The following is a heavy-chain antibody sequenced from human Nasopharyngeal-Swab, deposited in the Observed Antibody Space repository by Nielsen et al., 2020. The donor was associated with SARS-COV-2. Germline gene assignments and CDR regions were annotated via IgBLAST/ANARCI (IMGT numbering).Heavy chain of an antibody. CDR3: ARVGNGDYDHYHYYGMDV. V-gene: IGHV3-48*04. Sequence: WIRQPPGKGLEWVSYISSSSSTIYYADSVEGRFTISRDNAKNSLYLQMNSLRAEDTAVYYCARVGNGDYDHYHYYGMDVWGQGTTVTVSS. CDR2: ISSSSSTI. D-gene: IGHD4-17*01. J-gene: IGHJ6*02.